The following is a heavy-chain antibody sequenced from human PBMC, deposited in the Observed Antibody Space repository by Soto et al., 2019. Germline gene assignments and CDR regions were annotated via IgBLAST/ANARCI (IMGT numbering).Heavy chain of an antibody. CDR1: GGSISSGGYY. CDR3: ARGSYYDYVWGSYYYYYGMDV. Sequence: SETLSLTCTVSGGSISSGGYYWSWIRQHPGKGLEWIGYIYYSGSTYYNPSLKSRVTISVDTSKNQFSLKLSSVTAADTAVYYSARGSYYDYVWGSYYYYYGMDVWGQGTRVTVSS. V-gene: IGHV4-31*03. CDR2: IYYSGST. J-gene: IGHJ6*02. D-gene: IGHD3-16*01.